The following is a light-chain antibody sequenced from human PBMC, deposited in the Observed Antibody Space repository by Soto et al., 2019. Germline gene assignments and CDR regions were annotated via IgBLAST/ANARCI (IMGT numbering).Light chain of an antibody. J-gene: IGKJ1*01. Sequence: EIVMAQSPATLSVSPGERATLSCRASQSVSGNLAWYQQKPGQAPRLLIYGASTRATGIPARFSGSGSGTAFTLTISSLQSEDFAVYSCQQYNNSPPAFGQGTKVEIK. V-gene: IGKV3-15*01. CDR3: QQYNNSPPA. CDR1: QSVSGN. CDR2: GAS.